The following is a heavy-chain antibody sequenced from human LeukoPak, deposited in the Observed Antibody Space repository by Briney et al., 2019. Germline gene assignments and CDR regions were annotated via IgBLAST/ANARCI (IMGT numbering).Heavy chain of an antibody. J-gene: IGHJ6*03. D-gene: IGHD6-6*01. V-gene: IGHV4-38-2*02. CDR2: IYHSGST. Sequence: SETLSLTCTVSGYSISSGYYWGWIRQPPGKGLEWIGSIYHSGSTYYNPSLKSRVTISVDTSKNQFSLKLTSVTAADTAMYYCARDSHYTTSSLYFYYYMDVWGKGTTVTVSS. CDR3: ARDSHYTTSSLYFYYYMDV. CDR1: GYSISSGYY.